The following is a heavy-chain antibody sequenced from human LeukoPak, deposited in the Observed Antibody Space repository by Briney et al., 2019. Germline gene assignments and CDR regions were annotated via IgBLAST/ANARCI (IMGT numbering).Heavy chain of an antibody. V-gene: IGHV3-48*03. CDR2: ISSSGSTI. Sequence: PGGSLRLSCAASGFTFSSYEMNWVRQAPGKGLEWVSYISSSGSTIYYADSVKGRFTISRDNAKNSLYLQMDGLRAEDTAVYYCARGPSSPLTHWGQGTLVTVSS. CDR3: ARGPSSPLTH. CDR1: GFTFSSYE. D-gene: IGHD6-6*01. J-gene: IGHJ4*02.